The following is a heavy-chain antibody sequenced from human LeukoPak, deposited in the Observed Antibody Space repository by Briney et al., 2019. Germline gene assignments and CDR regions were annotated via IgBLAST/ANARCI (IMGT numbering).Heavy chain of an antibody. Sequence: PERSLRLSCAASGFTFSSYGMHWVRQAPGKGLEWVAVISYDGSNKYYADSVKGRFTISRDNSKNTLYLQMNSLRAEDAAVYYCAKEGHGSSLDYWGQGTLVTVSS. CDR2: ISYDGSNK. J-gene: IGHJ4*02. D-gene: IGHD6-13*01. CDR1: GFTFSSYG. CDR3: AKEGHGSSLDY. V-gene: IGHV3-30*18.